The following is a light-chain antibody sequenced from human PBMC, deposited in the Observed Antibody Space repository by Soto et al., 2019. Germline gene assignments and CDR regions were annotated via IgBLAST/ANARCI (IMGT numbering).Light chain of an antibody. CDR2: RNN. Sequence: QSVLTQPPSASGTPGQRVTISCSGSSSNIGDNYVYWHQQLPGTAPKLLIYRNNQRPSAVPDRLSGAKSGTSASLAISGLRYEDEADYYCAAWYDSLSGYVFGPGTKLTVL. J-gene: IGLJ1*01. CDR3: AAWYDSLSGYV. CDR1: SSNIGDNY. V-gene: IGLV1-47*01.